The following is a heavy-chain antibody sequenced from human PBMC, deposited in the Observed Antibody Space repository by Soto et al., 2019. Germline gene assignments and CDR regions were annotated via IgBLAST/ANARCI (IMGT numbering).Heavy chain of an antibody. J-gene: IGHJ4*02. Sequence: QVQLVESGGGVVQPGKSLRHYCAGSGFTFSSYGMDWVRQAPGKGLEWVAVISYDGSHKYYADSVKGRFTISRDNSKNALYLQMSRLRADDTAVYYCAKYRMGAGVRGYFDYWGQGTLGTVCS. D-gene: IGHD3-10*01. V-gene: IGHV3-30*18. CDR1: GFTFSSYG. CDR2: ISYDGSHK. CDR3: AKYRMGAGVRGYFDY.